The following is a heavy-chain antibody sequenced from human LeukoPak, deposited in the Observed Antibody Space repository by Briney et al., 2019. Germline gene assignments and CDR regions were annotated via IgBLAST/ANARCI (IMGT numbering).Heavy chain of an antibody. J-gene: IGHJ4*02. CDR2: IWYDGSNK. CDR1: GFTFSSYG. D-gene: IGHD1-26*01. V-gene: IGHV3-33*01. CDR3: ARDRRATLDY. Sequence: GGSLRLSCAASGFTFSSYGMHWVRQAPGKGLEWVAVIWYDGSNKYYADSVKGRSTISRDNSKNTLYLQMNSLRAEDTAMYYCARDRRATLDYWGQGTLVTVSS.